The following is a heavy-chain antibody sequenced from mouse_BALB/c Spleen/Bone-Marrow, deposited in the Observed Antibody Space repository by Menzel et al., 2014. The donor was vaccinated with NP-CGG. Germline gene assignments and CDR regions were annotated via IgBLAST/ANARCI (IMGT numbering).Heavy chain of an antibody. CDR1: GYTFTSYV. Sequence: EVHLVESGPELVKPGASVKTSCKASGYTFTSYVMHWVKQKPGQGLEWIGYINPYNDGTKYNEKFKGKATLTSDKSSSTAYMELSSLTSEDSAVYYCASHNWDYAMDYWGQGTSVTVSS. CDR3: ASHNWDYAMDY. V-gene: IGHV1-14*01. J-gene: IGHJ4*01. CDR2: INPYNDGT. D-gene: IGHD4-1*02.